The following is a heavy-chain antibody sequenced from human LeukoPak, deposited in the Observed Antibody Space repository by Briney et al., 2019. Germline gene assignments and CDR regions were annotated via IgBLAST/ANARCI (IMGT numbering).Heavy chain of an antibody. Sequence: SETLSLTCAVYGGTFSDYYWRWIRQPPGKGLEWIGEINHSGGTNYNPSLKRRVAISLATSNNHFSLKLTSVTAADTAVYYCASDDYGDLVNAFDIWGQGTMVTVSS. CDR1: GGTFSDYY. D-gene: IGHD4-17*01. CDR3: ASDDYGDLVNAFDI. CDR2: INHSGGT. J-gene: IGHJ3*02. V-gene: IGHV4-34*01.